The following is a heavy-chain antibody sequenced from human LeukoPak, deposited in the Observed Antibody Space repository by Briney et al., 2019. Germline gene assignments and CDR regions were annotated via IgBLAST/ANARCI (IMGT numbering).Heavy chain of an antibody. Sequence: PSETLSLTCTVSGGSITRGDYYWSWIRQPPGKGLEWIGYIYYSGSTYYNPSLKSRVTISLDTSKNQFSLKLSSVTAADTAVYYCARRRWGQYYFDYWGQGTLVTVSS. D-gene: IGHD5-24*01. V-gene: IGHV4-30-4*08. CDR2: IYYSGST. CDR1: GGSITRGDYY. J-gene: IGHJ4*02. CDR3: ARRRWGQYYFDY.